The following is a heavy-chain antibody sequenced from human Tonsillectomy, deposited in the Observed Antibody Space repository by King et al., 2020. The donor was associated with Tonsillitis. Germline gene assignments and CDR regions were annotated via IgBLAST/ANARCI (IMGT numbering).Heavy chain of an antibody. J-gene: IGHJ6*03. CDR1: GFTFDDYA. V-gene: IGHV3-20*04. CDR3: ARVEDYYMDG. Sequence: VQLVESGGGVVRPGGSLRLSCAASGFTFDDYAMSWVRQAPGKGLEWVAYISWSGGSKAYADSVKGRFTISRDNAKNSLYLQMNSLRAEDTALYYCARVEDYYMDGGGKGTTVTVYS. CDR2: ISWSGGSK.